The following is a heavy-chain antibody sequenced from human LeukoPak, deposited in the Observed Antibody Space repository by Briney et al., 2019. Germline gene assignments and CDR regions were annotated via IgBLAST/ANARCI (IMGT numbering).Heavy chain of an antibody. Sequence: GGSLRLSCVVSGFTFSDYWMIWVRQAPGKGLEWVASIKQDGREIYYVDSVKGRFTVSRDNTKNTLFLQMNSLRADDTAVYYCAKSTRWSSEYWGQGILVTVSS. J-gene: IGHJ4*02. D-gene: IGHD2-15*01. CDR2: IKQDGREI. CDR1: GFTFSDYW. V-gene: IGHV3-7*01. CDR3: AKSTRWSSEY.